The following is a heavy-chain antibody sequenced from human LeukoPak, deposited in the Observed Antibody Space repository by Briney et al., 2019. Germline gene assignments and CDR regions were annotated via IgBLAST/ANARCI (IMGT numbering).Heavy chain of an antibody. Sequence: ASVKVSCKASGYTFTGYYMHWVRQAPGQGLEWMGRIIPIHGIANYAQKSQGRVTITADKSTSTAYMELSSLRSEDTAVYYCARGTVTRAPFDPWGQGTLVTVSS. J-gene: IGHJ5*02. CDR1: GYTFTGYY. D-gene: IGHD4-17*01. CDR3: ARGTVTRAPFDP. CDR2: IIPIHGIA. V-gene: IGHV1-69*02.